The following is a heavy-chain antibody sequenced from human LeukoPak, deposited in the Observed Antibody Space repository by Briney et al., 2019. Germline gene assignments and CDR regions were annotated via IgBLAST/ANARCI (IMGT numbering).Heavy chain of an antibody. CDR3: ARSGVVGGFSRAPDAFDI. J-gene: IGHJ3*02. D-gene: IGHD2-2*01. CDR2: INTNTGNP. CDR1: GYTFTSYA. V-gene: IGHV7-4-1*02. Sequence: EASVKVSCKASGYTFTSYAMNWVRQAPGQGLAWMGWINTNTGNPTYAQGFTGRFVFSLDTSVSTAYLQISSLKAEDTAVYYCARSGVVGGFSRAPDAFDIWGQGTMVTVSS.